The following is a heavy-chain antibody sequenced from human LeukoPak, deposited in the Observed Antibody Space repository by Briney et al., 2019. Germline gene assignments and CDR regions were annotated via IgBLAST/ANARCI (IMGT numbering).Heavy chain of an antibody. CDR1: GFTFSSYE. CDR3: ASVAGTGYYYYYMDV. Sequence: PGRSLRLSCAASGFTFSSYEMNWVRQAPGKGLEWVSYISSSGSTIYYADSVKGRFTISRDNAKNSLYLQMNSLRAEDTAVYYCASVAGTGYYYYYMDVWGKGATVTVSS. CDR2: ISSSGSTI. J-gene: IGHJ6*03. D-gene: IGHD6-19*01. V-gene: IGHV3-48*03.